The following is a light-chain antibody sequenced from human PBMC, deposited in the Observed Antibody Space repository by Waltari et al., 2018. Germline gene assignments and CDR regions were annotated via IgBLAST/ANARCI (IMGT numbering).Light chain of an antibody. CDR1: STDLASYNL. CDR2: EAT. J-gene: IGLJ1*01. CDR3: CSYTGSSTSYG. V-gene: IGLV2-23*01. Sequence: QSALSQPASVSGSPGQSLTITCTGASTDLASYNLVAWYQHPPNRAPKLIIYEATNRPSGISHRFSGAKSGATASLRISGLQADDEADYYCCSYTGSSTSYGCGGGTKVTVL.